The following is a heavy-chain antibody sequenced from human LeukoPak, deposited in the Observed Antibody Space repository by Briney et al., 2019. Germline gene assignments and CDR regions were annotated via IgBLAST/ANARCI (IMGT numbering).Heavy chain of an antibody. J-gene: IGHJ4*02. Sequence: SETLSLTCTVSGGSISSYYWSWIRQPPGKGLEWIGYIYYSGSTNYNPSLKSRVTISVDTSKNQFSLKLSSVTAADTAVYYCARDHRVAYSSGWYPFDYWGQGTLVTVSS. CDR1: GGSISSYY. V-gene: IGHV4-59*12. CDR3: ARDHRVAYSSGWYPFDY. CDR2: IYYSGST. D-gene: IGHD6-19*01.